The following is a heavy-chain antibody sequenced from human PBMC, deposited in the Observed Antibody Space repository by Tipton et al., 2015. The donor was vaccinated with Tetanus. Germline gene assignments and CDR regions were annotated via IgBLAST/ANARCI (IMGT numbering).Heavy chain of an antibody. CDR2: IYTSGST. Sequence: TLSLTCTVSGGSISSYYWSWIRQPAGKGLEWIGRIYTSGSTNYNPSLKSRVTMSVDTSKNQFSLKLSSVTAADMAVYYCARDPIIFRYDILTGTPYGMDVWGQGTTVTISS. V-gene: IGHV4-4*07. D-gene: IGHD3-9*01. J-gene: IGHJ6*02. CDR1: GGSISSYY. CDR3: ARDPIIFRYDILTGTPYGMDV.